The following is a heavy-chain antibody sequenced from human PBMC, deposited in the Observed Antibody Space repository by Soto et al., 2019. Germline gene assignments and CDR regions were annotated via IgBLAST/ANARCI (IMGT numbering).Heavy chain of an antibody. CDR1: GGPIRSGSHY. J-gene: IGHJ4*02. CDR3: AREGGDGIDY. CDR2: IYYSGST. V-gene: IGHV4-31*03. D-gene: IGHD3-16*01. Sequence: SETLSLTCTVSGGPIRSGSHYWSWIRQHPGKGLEWIGYIYYSGSTYYNPSLKSRITISISTSKNQFSLKLTSVTAADTAVYYCAREGGDGIDYWGQGTLVTVSS.